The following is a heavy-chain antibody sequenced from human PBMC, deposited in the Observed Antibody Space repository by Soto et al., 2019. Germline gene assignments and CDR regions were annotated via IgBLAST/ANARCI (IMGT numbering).Heavy chain of an antibody. D-gene: IGHD3-9*01. J-gene: IGHJ4*02. CDR3: AKEGLHDIFTGYPLESYFDY. CDR2: ISGSGGST. V-gene: IGHV3-23*01. CDR1: GFTFSSYA. Sequence: EVQLLESGGGLVQPGGSLRLSCAASGFTFSSYAMSWVRQAPGKGLEWVSAISGSGGSTYYADSVKGRFTISRDNSKNTLYLQMNSLRAEDTAVYYCAKEGLHDIFTGYPLESYFDYWGQGTLVTVSS.